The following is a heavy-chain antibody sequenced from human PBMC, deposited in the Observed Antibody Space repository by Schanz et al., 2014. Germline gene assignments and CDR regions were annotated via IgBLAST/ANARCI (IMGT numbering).Heavy chain of an antibody. CDR3: ARVVRSDYLSELDF. CDR1: GYTFTSSG. Sequence: QVQLVQSGAEVKKPGASVKVSCKASGYTFTSSGFTWVRQAPGQGPQWMGRISPLLGVANYAQEFQGRLTITADTSTSTAYMELSSLRSEDTAVYYCARVVRSDYLSELDFWGQGTQVIVSS. J-gene: IGHJ4*02. CDR2: ISPLLGVA. V-gene: IGHV1-69*04. D-gene: IGHD4-17*01.